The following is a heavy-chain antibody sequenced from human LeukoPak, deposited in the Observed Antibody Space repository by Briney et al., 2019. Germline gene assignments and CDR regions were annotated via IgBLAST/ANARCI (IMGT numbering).Heavy chain of an antibody. D-gene: IGHD3-22*01. V-gene: IGHV3-43D*03. CDR1: GFTFDDYA. J-gene: IGHJ4*02. Sequence: GGSLRLSCAASGFTFDDYAMHWVRQAPGKGLECVALISWDGDSTYYSDSVKGRFTISRDNNKNSLYLQMNSLRTEDTALYYCATAPYDSIGIFDYWGQGTLVTVSS. CDR3: ATAPYDSIGIFDY. CDR2: ISWDGDST.